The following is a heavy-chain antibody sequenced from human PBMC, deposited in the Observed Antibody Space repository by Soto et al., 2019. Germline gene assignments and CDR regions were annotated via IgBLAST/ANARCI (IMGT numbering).Heavy chain of an antibody. Sequence: PGETLKISCKGSGYSFTSYWIGWVRQMPGKGLEWMGIIYPGDSDTRYSPSFQGQVTISADKSISTAYLQWSSLKASDTAMYYCARGPYGAGSYYTLDSWGQGPLVTVSS. CDR1: GYSFTSYW. CDR2: IYPGDSDT. CDR3: ARGPYGAGSYYTLDS. D-gene: IGHD3-10*01. V-gene: IGHV5-51*01. J-gene: IGHJ4*02.